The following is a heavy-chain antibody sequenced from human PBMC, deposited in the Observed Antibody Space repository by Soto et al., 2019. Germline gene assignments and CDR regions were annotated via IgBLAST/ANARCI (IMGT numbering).Heavy chain of an antibody. CDR1: GFSLSTSAVA. D-gene: IGHD6-13*01. Sequence: QITLKESGPTLVRPTQTLTLTCTFSGFSLSTSAVAVGWIRQPPGKALEWLAVIYGDDNKHHSPDLNSRLSITNDTPKNHVVLTMTNMDPVETATYYRAHRSQLEAGCWFGPWGQGTLVTVPS. CDR2: IYGDDNK. CDR3: AHRSQLEAGCWFGP. V-gene: IGHV2-5*02. J-gene: IGHJ5*02.